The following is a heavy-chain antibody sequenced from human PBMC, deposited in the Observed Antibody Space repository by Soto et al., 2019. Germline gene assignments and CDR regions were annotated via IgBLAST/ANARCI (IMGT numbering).Heavy chain of an antibody. CDR3: ARNLMDYDILTGYYMAYYFDH. CDR2: INAGNGNA. CDR1: GYTFTNYA. J-gene: IGHJ4*02. V-gene: IGHV1-3*01. Sequence: ASVKVSCKASGYTFTNYAMHWVRQAPRQRLEWMGWINAGNGNAKYSQKFQGRVTITRDTSANTAYMELSSLRSEDTAVYYCARNLMDYDILTGYYMAYYFDHWGQGTLVTVSS. D-gene: IGHD3-9*01.